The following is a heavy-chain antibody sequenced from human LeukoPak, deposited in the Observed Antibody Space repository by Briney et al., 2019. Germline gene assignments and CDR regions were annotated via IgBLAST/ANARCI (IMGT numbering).Heavy chain of an antibody. V-gene: IGHV4-39*01. J-gene: IGHJ1*01. CDR1: GGSISSSSYY. CDR3: ASGESLVGHTTFQH. Sequence: SETLSLTCTVSGGSISSSSYYWGWIRQPPGKGLEWIGSIYYSGSTYYNPSLKSRVTISADTSKNQFSLKLSSVTAADTAVYYCASGESLVGHTTFQHWGQGTLVTVSS. CDR2: IYYSGST. D-gene: IGHD3-10*01.